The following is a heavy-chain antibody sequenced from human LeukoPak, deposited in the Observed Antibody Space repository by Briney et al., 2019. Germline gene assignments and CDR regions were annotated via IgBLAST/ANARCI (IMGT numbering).Heavy chain of an antibody. D-gene: IGHD3-22*01. Sequence: ASVKVSCKASGYTFTGYYMHWVRQAPGQGLEWKGWINPNSGDTNYAQKFQGRVTMTRDTSISTAYMELSRLTSDDTAMYYCARDRTSGYNWFDPWGQGTLVTVSS. J-gene: IGHJ5*02. CDR1: GYTFTGYY. V-gene: IGHV1-2*02. CDR2: INPNSGDT. CDR3: ARDRTSGYNWFDP.